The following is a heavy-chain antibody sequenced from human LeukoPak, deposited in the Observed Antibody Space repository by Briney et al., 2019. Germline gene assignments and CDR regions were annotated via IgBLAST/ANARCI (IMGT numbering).Heavy chain of an antibody. J-gene: IGHJ4*02. V-gene: IGHV3-23*01. CDR3: AKDMDDHGDFLFHY. CDR2: ITPTGDGS. D-gene: IGHD4-17*01. CDR1: GFPFSSYV. Sequence: GGSLRISCAASGFPFSSYVMSWVRQAPGEGLEWVSGITPTGDGSYYADSVKGRFTVSRDNSRNTLYLQMESLRAEDTAVYYCAKDMDDHGDFLFHYWGRGTLVTVSS.